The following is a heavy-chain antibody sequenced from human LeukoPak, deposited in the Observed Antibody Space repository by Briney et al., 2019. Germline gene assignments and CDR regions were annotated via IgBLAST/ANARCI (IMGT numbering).Heavy chain of an antibody. Sequence: GGSLRLSCAASGFTLDNYAMHWVRHAPGKGMEGGSGISWNSGSIVYADSVKGRFTISRDNAKNSLYLQMNSLRAEDTALYYCAKAVSGSTYGDFDYWGQGTLVTVSS. J-gene: IGHJ4*02. CDR3: AKAVSGSTYGDFDY. D-gene: IGHD3-10*01. V-gene: IGHV3-9*01. CDR2: ISWNSGSI. CDR1: GFTLDNYA.